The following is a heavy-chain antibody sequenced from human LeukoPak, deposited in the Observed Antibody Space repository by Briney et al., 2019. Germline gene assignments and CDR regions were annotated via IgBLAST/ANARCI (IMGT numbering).Heavy chain of an antibody. CDR2: ISYDGSNK. Sequence: GGSLRLSCAASGFTFSSYGMHWVRQAPGKGLEWVAVISYDGSNKYYADSVKGRFTISRDNSKNTLYLQMNSLRAEDTAVYYCAKGASRGGYSSRGGDYWGQGTLVTVSS. J-gene: IGHJ4*02. D-gene: IGHD6-13*01. CDR3: AKGASRGGYSSRGGDY. V-gene: IGHV3-30*18. CDR1: GFTFSSYG.